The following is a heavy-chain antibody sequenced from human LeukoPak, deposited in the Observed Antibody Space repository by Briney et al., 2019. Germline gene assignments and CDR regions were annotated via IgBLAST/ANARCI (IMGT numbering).Heavy chain of an antibody. CDR2: ISAYNGNT. D-gene: IGHD3-10*01. Sequence: ASVTVSFTASGYTFTSYGISWVRQAPGQGLEWMGWISAYNGNTNYAQRLQGRVTMTTDTSTSTAYMELRSLRSEDTAVYYCVSHVRGVTLHYWGQGTLVTVSS. J-gene: IGHJ4*02. CDR1: GYTFTSYG. CDR3: VSHVRGVTLHY. V-gene: IGHV1-18*01.